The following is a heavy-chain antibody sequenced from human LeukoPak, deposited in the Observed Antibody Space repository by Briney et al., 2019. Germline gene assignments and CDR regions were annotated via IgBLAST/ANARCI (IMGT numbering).Heavy chain of an antibody. V-gene: IGHV6-1*01. Sequence: SQTLSLTCAISGDSVSSNSAAWNWIRQSPSRGLEWLGRTYYRSEWYNDYAVSVKSRITINPDTSKNQFSLQLNSVTPEDTAVYYCARVGVTSGQQMEPDAFDIWGQGTMVTVSS. D-gene: IGHD6-13*01. CDR3: ARVGVTSGQQMEPDAFDI. J-gene: IGHJ3*02. CDR2: TYYRSEWYN. CDR1: GDSVSSNSAA.